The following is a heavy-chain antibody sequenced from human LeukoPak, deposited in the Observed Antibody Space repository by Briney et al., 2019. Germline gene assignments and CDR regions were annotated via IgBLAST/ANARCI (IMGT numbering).Heavy chain of an antibody. V-gene: IGHV1-69*13. J-gene: IGHJ4*02. CDR2: IIPIFGTA. Sequence: ASVKVSCKAFGGTFSSYAISWVRQAPGQGLEWMGGIIPIFGTANYAQKFQGRVTITADESTSTAYMELSSLRSEDTAVYYCARGDFWSGYTYYFDYWGQGTLVTVSS. CDR1: GGTFSSYA. D-gene: IGHD3-3*01. CDR3: ARGDFWSGYTYYFDY.